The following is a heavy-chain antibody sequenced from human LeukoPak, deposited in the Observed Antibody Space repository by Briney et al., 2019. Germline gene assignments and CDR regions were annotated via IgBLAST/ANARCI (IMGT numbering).Heavy chain of an antibody. V-gene: IGHV6-1*01. J-gene: IGHJ6*02. CDR3: ARDGGILGPKAFYALDV. CDR2: TYYMSKWYK. Sequence: SQTLSLTCAISGDSVSSNSAVWHWIRQSPSRGLEWLGRTYYMSKWYKDYAVSVRSRVTINADTSRNQFSLQLNSVTPEDTAVYYCARDGGILGPKAFYALDVWGQGTTVTVSS. CDR1: GDSVSSNSAV. D-gene: IGHD3-3*01.